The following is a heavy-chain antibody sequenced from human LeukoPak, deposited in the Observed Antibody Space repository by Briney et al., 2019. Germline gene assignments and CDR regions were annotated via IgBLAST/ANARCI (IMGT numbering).Heavy chain of an antibody. V-gene: IGHV4-59*10. D-gene: IGHD6-13*01. CDR1: GGSFSGYY. CDR3: ARDSPIAAAGPPDY. J-gene: IGHJ4*02. CDR2: IYTSGST. Sequence: PSETLSLTCAVYGGSFSGYYWSWIRQPPGKGLEWIGRIYTSGSTNYNPSLKSRVTMSVDTSKNQFSLKLSSVTAADTAVYYCARDSPIAAAGPPDYWGQGTLVTVSS.